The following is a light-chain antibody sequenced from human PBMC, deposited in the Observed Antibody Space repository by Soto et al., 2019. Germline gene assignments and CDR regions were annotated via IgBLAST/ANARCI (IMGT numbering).Light chain of an antibody. V-gene: IGKV2-28*01. CDR2: LGS. J-gene: IGKJ4*01. Sequence: DIVTTQSPLSLPVTPGEPASISCRSSQSLLHSKGYNYLDWYLQKPGQSPQLLIYLGSNRASGVPYRFSGSGSGTDFTLKISKVEAEDVGVYYCMQALQTPFTFGGGTKVEIK. CDR3: MQALQTPFT. CDR1: QSLLHSKGYNY.